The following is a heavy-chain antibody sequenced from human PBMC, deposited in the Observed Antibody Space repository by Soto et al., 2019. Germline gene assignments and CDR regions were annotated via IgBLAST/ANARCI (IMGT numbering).Heavy chain of an antibody. CDR3: AKKSLRVYYYGMDV. Sequence: GGSLRLSCAASGFTFSRYSMNWVRQAPGKGLEWVSHISGSSSTIYYTDSVKGRFTVSRDNAKNSLYLQMNSLRDEDTAVYFCAKKSLRVYYYGMDVWGQGTTVTASS. J-gene: IGHJ6*02. V-gene: IGHV3-48*02. CDR1: GFTFSRYS. CDR2: ISGSSSTI.